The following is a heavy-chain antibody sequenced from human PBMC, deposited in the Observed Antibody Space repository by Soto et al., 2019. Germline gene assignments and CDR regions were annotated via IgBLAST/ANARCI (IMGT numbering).Heavy chain of an antibody. J-gene: IGHJ6*02. CDR3: AADYDFWSGYSSYYYYGMDV. V-gene: IGHV1-58*01. Sequence: ASVKVSCKASGFTFTSSAVQWVRQARGQRLEWIGWIVVGSGNTNYAQKFQERVTTTRDMSTSTAYMELSSLRSEDTAVYYCAADYDFWSGYSSYYYYGMDVWGQGTTVTVS. CDR2: IVVGSGNT. CDR1: GFTFTSSA. D-gene: IGHD3-3*01.